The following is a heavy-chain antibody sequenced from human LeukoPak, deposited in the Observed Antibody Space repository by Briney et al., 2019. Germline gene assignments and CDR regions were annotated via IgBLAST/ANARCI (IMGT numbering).Heavy chain of an antibody. V-gene: IGHV1-69*13. D-gene: IGHD6-19*01. Sequence: SVKVSCKASGGTFSSYAISWVRQAPGQGLEWMGGIIPIFGTANYAQKFQGRVTITADESTSSAYMELSSLRSEDTAVYYCARDIEASGPFDYWGQGTLVTVSS. CDR3: ARDIEASGPFDY. CDR2: IIPIFGTA. CDR1: GGTFSSYA. J-gene: IGHJ4*02.